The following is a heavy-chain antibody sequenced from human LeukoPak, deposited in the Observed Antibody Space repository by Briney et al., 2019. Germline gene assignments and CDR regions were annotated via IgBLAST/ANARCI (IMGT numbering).Heavy chain of an antibody. J-gene: IGHJ5*02. D-gene: IGHD3-22*01. V-gene: IGHV3-53*01. Sequence: PGGSLRLSCAASGFIFNSHAMSWVRQAPGKGLEWVSVIYSGGSTYYADSVKGRFTISRDNSKNTLYLQMNSLRAEDTAVYYCARDISGDYYDSSGYYYHWGQGTLVTVSS. CDR1: GFIFNSHA. CDR2: IYSGGST. CDR3: ARDISGDYYDSSGYYYH.